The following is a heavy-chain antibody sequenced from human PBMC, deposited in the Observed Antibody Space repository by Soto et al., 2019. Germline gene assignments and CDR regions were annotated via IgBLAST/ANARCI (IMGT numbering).Heavy chain of an antibody. CDR1: GFTFSNGW. CDR3: TTNSVTDFYYYGMEV. J-gene: IGHJ6*02. V-gene: IGHV3-15*01. CDR2: IKTNIDGGRI. Sequence: GGSLRLSCEGSGFTFSNGWLTWVRQAPGTGLEWVGRIKTNIDGGRIDYAAPVKGRFTISRDDSKNTLYLQMNSLKTEDKGVYYCTTNSVTDFYYYGMEVWGLGTTVTVSS.